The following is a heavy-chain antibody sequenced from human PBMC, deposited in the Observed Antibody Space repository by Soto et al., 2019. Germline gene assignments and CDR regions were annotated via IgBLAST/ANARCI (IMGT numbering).Heavy chain of an antibody. CDR2: IYYSGST. J-gene: IGHJ5*02. CDR3: ARASGIYNWFDP. D-gene: IGHD1-26*01. Sequence: QVQLQESGPGLVKPSQTLSLTCTVSGGSISSGGYYWSWIRQHPGKGLEWIGYIYYSGSTYYNPSLQRRVTLSVDTSKNEFSLQLSSVTAADTAGYYCARASGIYNWFDPWGQGTLGTVSS. V-gene: IGHV4-31*03. CDR1: GGSISSGGYY.